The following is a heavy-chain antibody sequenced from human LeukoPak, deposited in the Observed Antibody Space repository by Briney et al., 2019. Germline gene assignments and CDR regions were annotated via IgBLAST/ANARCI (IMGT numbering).Heavy chain of an antibody. Sequence: SETLSLTYTVSGGSISSSSYYWGWIRQPPGKGLEWIGSIYYSGSTYYNPSLKSRVTISVDTSKNQFSLKLSSVTAADTAVYYCARAGGKDFWRGYKPNYYYMDVWGKGTTVTVSS. V-gene: IGHV4-39*07. CDR3: ARAGGKDFWRGYKPNYYYMDV. D-gene: IGHD3-3*01. CDR1: GGSISSSSYY. CDR2: IYYSGST. J-gene: IGHJ6*03.